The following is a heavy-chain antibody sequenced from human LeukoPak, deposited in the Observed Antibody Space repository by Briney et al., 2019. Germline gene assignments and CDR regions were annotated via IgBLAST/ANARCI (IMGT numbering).Heavy chain of an antibody. CDR3: AKDRAEGYYFDY. CDR2: VSGSGSVT. J-gene: IGHJ4*02. Sequence: GGSLRLSCEASGFTFSAYAMNWVRQTPGKGLEWVSGVSGSGSVTYYADSVKGRFTISRDNSKNTLYLQMNSLRAEDTAVYYCAKDRAEGYYFDYWGQGTLVTVSS. V-gene: IGHV3-23*01. CDR1: GFTFSAYA. D-gene: IGHD6-13*01.